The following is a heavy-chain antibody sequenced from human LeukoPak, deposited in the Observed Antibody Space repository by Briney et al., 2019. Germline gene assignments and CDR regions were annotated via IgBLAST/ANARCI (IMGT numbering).Heavy chain of an antibody. V-gene: IGHV4-39*01. CDR3: ARLPDDAFDI. CDR1: GGPISSSRYS. J-gene: IGHJ3*02. Sequence: SETLSLTCTASGGPISSSRYSWGWIRHPHGKGLESIGTIYYSGSTYNNPSLKSRVTISVDTSKNQFSLKLSSVTAADTAVYYCARLPDDAFDIWGQGTMVTVSS. CDR2: IYYSGST.